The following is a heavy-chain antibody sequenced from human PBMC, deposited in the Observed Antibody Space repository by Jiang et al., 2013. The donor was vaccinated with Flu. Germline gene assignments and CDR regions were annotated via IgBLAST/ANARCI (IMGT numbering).Heavy chain of an antibody. CDR1: GDSISSGGNS. Sequence: GLVKPSQTLSLTCSVSGDSISSGGNSWSWIRQPPGKGLEWIGYIFHGGRTYYSPSLKSRVTISVDRSKNQFSLNLTSVTAADTAVYYCTRGRVQLPDYWGQGTLVTVSS. J-gene: IGHJ4*02. V-gene: IGHV4-30-2*01. CDR2: IFHGGRT. CDR3: TRGRVQLPDY. D-gene: IGHD5-18*01.